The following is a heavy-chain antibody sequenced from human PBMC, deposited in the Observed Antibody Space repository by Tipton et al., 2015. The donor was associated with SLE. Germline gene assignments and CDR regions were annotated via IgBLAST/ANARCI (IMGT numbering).Heavy chain of an antibody. Sequence: VQLVQSGGGLIQPGGSLRLSCVASGFTVSGNYMSWVRQAPGKGLLWVSRINSDGSIRLYADSVKGRFTISRDNAKNTLDLQMNSLRGDDTAVYYCARAVTDFYDSSGFTWYFDLWGRGTGV. J-gene: IGHJ2*01. CDR3: ARAVTDFYDSSGFTWYFDL. CDR1: GFTVSGNY. CDR2: INSDGSIR. D-gene: IGHD3-22*01. V-gene: IGHV3-74*02.